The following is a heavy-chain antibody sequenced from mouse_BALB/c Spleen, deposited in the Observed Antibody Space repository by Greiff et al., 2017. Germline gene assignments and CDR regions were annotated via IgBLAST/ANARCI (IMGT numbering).Heavy chain of an antibody. V-gene: IGHV1-15*01. CDR1: GYTFTDYE. J-gene: IGHJ4*01. CDR3: TLDGYYVEAMDY. CDR2: IDPETGGT. Sequence: QVQLQQSGAELVRPGASVTLSCKASGYTFTDYEMHWVKQTPVHGLEWIGAIDPETGGTAYNQKFKGKATLTADKSSSTAYMELRSLTSEDSAVYYCTLDGYYVEAMDYWGQGTSVTVSS. D-gene: IGHD2-3*01.